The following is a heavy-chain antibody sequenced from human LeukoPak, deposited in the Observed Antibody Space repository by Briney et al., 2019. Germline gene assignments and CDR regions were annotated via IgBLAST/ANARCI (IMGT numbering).Heavy chain of an antibody. D-gene: IGHD3-10*01. CDR2: ISSSSSYI. V-gene: IGHV3-21*01. CDR3: ARDPATSGVYGSGSFGY. J-gene: IGHJ4*02. CDR1: GFTFSSYS. Sequence: GGSLRLSCAASGFTFSSYSMNWVRQAPGKGLDWVSSISSSSSYIYYADSVKGRFTISRDNAKNSLYLQMNSLRAEDTAVYYCARDPATSGVYGSGSFGYWGQGTLVTVSS.